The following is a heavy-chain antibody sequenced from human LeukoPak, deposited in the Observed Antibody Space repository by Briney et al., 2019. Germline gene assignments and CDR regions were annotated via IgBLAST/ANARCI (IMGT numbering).Heavy chain of an antibody. CDR3: AKSELVRGVGTYN. J-gene: IGHJ4*02. CDR1: GFTLSSYS. CDR2: ISSSSSTI. Sequence: PGGSLRLSCAASGFTLSSYSMNWVRQAPGKGLEWVSYISSSSSTIYYADSVKGRFTISRDNSKNTLYLQMNSLRAEDTAVYYCAKSELVRGVGTYNWGQGTLVTVSS. D-gene: IGHD3-10*01. V-gene: IGHV3-48*01.